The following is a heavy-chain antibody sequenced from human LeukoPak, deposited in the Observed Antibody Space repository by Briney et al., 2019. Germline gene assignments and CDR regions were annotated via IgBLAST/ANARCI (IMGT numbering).Heavy chain of an antibody. CDR1: GYTFTGYY. J-gene: IGHJ4*02. V-gene: IGHV1-2*02. CDR2: INPNSGGT. CDR3: ARDLLGIVVVPAAPNDY. D-gene: IGHD2-2*03. Sequence: ASVKVSCKASGYTFTGYYMHWVRQAPGQGLEWMGWINPNSGGTNYAQKFQGRVTMTRDTSISTAYMELSRLRSDDTAVYYCARDLLGIVVVPAAPNDYWGQGTLVTVSS.